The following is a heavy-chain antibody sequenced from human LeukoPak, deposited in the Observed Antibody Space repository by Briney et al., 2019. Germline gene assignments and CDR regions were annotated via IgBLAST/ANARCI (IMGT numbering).Heavy chain of an antibody. CDR1: GGSISSSNW. Sequence: PSETLSLTCAVSGGSISSSNWWSWVRQPPGKGLEWIGEIYHSGSTNYNPSLKSRVTISIDKSKNHFSLKLSSVTAADTAVYYCASQLPSAVAGTLWYFDLWGRGTLVTVSS. D-gene: IGHD6-19*01. V-gene: IGHV4-4*02. J-gene: IGHJ2*01. CDR2: IYHSGST. CDR3: ASQLPSAVAGTLWYFDL.